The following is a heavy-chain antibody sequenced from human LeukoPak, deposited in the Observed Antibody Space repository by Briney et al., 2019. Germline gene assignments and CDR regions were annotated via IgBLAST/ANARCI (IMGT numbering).Heavy chain of an antibody. J-gene: IGHJ4*02. Sequence: GGSLRLSCAASGSTFSSYTLSWVRQAPGKGLEWVSVIADSGGTTSYADSVKGRFTISRDNSKNTPYLQMNSLRAEDTAVYYCAKPRHGWYLFDYWGQGTLVTVSS. D-gene: IGHD6-19*01. CDR2: IADSGGTT. CDR1: GSTFSSYT. CDR3: AKPRHGWYLFDY. V-gene: IGHV3-23*01.